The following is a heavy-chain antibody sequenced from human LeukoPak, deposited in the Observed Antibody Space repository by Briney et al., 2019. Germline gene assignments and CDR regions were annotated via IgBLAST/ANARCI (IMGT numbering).Heavy chain of an antibody. CDR2: ISTAGDT. CDR3: ARSGTYYYYGMDV. V-gene: IGHV3-13*01. J-gene: IGHJ6*02. D-gene: IGHD3-10*01. Sequence: GGSLRLSCAASGFTFSSYDMHWVRQATGKGLEWVSAISTAGDTYYPGSVKGRFTISRENAKNSLYLQMNSLRAGDTAVYYCARSGTYYYYGMDVWGQGTTVTVSS. CDR1: GFTFSSYD.